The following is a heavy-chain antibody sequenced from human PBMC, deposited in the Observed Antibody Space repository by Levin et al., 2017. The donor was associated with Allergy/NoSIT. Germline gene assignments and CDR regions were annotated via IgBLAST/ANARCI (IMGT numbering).Heavy chain of an antibody. V-gene: IGHV4-4*07. CDR2: IYSNGNT. D-gene: IGHD3-22*01. J-gene: IGHJ4*02. CDR1: GGSIESYY. Sequence: SETLSLTCAVSGGSIESYYWSWIRQPAGKGLEWIGRIYSNGNTNYSPYRKSRITMSVDTSKNQFSLKLNSVTAADTAVYYCARDNVAERGFVLYNWGQGILVTVSS. CDR3: ARDNVAERGFVLYN.